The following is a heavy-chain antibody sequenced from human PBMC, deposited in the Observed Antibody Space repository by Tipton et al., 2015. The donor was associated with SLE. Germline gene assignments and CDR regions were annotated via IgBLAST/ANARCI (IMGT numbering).Heavy chain of an antibody. V-gene: IGHV4-39*07. J-gene: IGHJ6*03. CDR3: ARLSYGSKVYGGNFDSSYYMDV. CDR2: LYYRGST. D-gene: IGHD4-23*01. Sequence: TLSLTCTVSGGSISLYYWGWVRQPPGKGLEWIGSLYYRGSTFYNPSLESRVAISVDTSKSRFSLNLNSVTAADTAVYFCARLSYGSKVYGGNFDSSYYMDVWGKGTTVTVSS. CDR1: GGSISLYY.